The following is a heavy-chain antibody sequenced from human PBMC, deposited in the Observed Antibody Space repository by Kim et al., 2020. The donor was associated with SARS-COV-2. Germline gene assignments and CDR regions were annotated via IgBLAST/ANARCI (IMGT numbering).Heavy chain of an antibody. Sequence: YADSVKGPFSIPRDHSKNPVYLQMNSLRAEDTAVYYCARSDYGDLYFDYWGQGTLVTVSS. CDR3: ARSDYGDLYFDY. J-gene: IGHJ4*02. V-gene: IGHV3-53*01. D-gene: IGHD4-17*01.